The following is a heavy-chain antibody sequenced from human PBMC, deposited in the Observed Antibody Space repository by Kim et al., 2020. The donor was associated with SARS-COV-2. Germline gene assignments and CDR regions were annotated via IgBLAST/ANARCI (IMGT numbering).Heavy chain of an antibody. D-gene: IGHD3-9*01. CDR3: AKWPRAPRYYDILTGYGYGMDV. Sequence: GGSLRLSCAASGFTFSSYAMSWVRQAPGKGLEWVSAISGSGGSTYYADSVKGRFTISRDNSKNTLYLQMNSLRAEDTAVYYCAKWPRAPRYYDILTGYGYGMDVWGQGTTVTVSS. V-gene: IGHV3-23*01. CDR2: ISGSGGST. J-gene: IGHJ6*02. CDR1: GFTFSSYA.